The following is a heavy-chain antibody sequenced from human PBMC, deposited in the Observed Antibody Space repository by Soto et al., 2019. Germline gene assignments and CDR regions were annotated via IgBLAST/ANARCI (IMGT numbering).Heavy chain of an antibody. D-gene: IGHD2-8*01. CDR3: AKVSSGYCTNGVCYRDYYYYYYMDV. CDR1: GFTLSSYA. Sequence: GGSLRLSCAASGFTLSSYAMSWVRQAPGKGLEWVSAISGSGGSTYYADSVKGRFTISRDNSKNTLYLQMNSLRAEDTAVYYCAKVSSGYCTNGVCYRDYYYYYYMDVWGKGTTVTVSS. CDR2: ISGSGGST. J-gene: IGHJ6*03. V-gene: IGHV3-23*01.